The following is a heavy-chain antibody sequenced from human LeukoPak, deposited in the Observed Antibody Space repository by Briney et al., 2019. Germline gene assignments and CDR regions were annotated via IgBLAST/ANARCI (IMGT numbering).Heavy chain of an antibody. CDR1: GGSISSSNW. CDR2: IYHSGST. V-gene: IGHV4-4*02. D-gene: IGHD2-21*02. CDR3: ARERVVTAIHYFDY. Sequence: SETLSLTCAVSGGSISSSNWWSWVRQPSGKGLEWIGEIYHSGSTNYNPSLKSRVTISVDKSKNQFSLKLSSVTAADTAVYYCARERVVTAIHYFDYWGQGTLVTVSS. J-gene: IGHJ4*02.